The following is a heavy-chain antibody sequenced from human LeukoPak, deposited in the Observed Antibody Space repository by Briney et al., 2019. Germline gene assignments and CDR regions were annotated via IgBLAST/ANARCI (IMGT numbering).Heavy chain of an antibody. CDR2: ISSSGSTI. CDR3: AREEAAAAGPADAFDI. V-gene: IGHV3-48*03. J-gene: IGHJ3*02. D-gene: IGHD6-13*01. CDR1: GFTFSSYE. Sequence: PGGSLRLSCAASGFTFSSYEMNWVRQAPGKGLEWVSYISSSGSTIYYADSVKGRFTISRDNAKNSLYLQMNSLRAEDTAVYYCAREEAAAAGPADAFDIWGQGTMVTVSS.